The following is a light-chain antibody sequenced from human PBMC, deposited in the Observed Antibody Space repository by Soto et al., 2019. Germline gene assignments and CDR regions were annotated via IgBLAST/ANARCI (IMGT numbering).Light chain of an antibody. Sequence: DIQMTQSPSTLSASVGDRVSITCRASQSVTSWLAWFQQKPGQAPQLLIYDVSTLERGVPSRFSGSGSGTEFTLTISSLQTDDFATYYCQQYNGYPYTFGQGTKLEIK. J-gene: IGKJ2*01. V-gene: IGKV1-5*01. CDR2: DVS. CDR1: QSVTSW. CDR3: QQYNGYPYT.